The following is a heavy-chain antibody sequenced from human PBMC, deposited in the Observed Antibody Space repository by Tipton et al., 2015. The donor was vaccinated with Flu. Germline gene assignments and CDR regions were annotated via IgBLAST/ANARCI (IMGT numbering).Heavy chain of an antibody. Sequence: SLRLSCSASGFAFSNFYMAWFRQPPGKGLMWVSDINRAGNFTRSVDSVRGRFSISRDNSKNTLYLQMNSLRAGDTAVYYCAKDPGEVVGEYFQNWGQGTLVTVSS. CDR2: INRAGNFT. V-gene: IGHV3-74*01. J-gene: IGHJ1*01. CDR3: AKDPGEVVGEYFQN. CDR1: GFAFSNFY. D-gene: IGHD2-21*01.